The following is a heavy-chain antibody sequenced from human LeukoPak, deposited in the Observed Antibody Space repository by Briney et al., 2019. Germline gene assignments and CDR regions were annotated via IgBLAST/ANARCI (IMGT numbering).Heavy chain of an antibody. CDR2: ISSGSTYT. J-gene: IGHJ4*02. V-gene: IGHV3-11*06. D-gene: IGHD4-17*01. CDR3: ARVVVAGHGDYVDY. CDR1: GFSFSDYY. Sequence: GGSLRLSCAVSGFSFSDYYMTWIRQAPGKGLEWISYISSGSTYTKYADSVKGRFTISRDNAKNSLYLQMNSLRAEDTAVFYCARVVVAGHGDYVDYWGQGTLVTVSS.